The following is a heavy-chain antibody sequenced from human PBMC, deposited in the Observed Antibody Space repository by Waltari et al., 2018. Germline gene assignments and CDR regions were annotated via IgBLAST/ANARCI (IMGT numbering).Heavy chain of an antibody. CDR1: GFSVSSNY. V-gene: IGHV3-53*01. J-gene: IGHJ4*02. CDR3: ARDVEDDGSGYSD. Sequence: EVQLVESGGGLYQPGVSVRLSCAASGFSVSSNYMFWVRQAPGRGRELVSVMFSSGRTYYADSVKGRFTISRDNSMNTVYLQMHSLRAEDTAMYYCARDVEDDGSGYSDWGQGTLVTVSS. D-gene: IGHD3-22*01. CDR2: MFSSGRT.